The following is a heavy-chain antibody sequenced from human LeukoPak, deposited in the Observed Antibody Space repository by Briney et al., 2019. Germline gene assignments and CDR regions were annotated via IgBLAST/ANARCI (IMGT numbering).Heavy chain of an antibody. CDR2: MYHSGST. J-gene: IGHJ4*02. CDR1: GYSINSGYF. CDR3: ARHRLFDSSGYYYDFDY. Sequence: PSETLSLTCAVSGYSINSGYFWGWIRQPPEKGLEYIGSMYHSGSTYHNPSLKSRVTISVDTSKNQFSLKLTSVTAADTAVYYCARHRLFDSSGYYYDFDYWGQGTLVTVSS. D-gene: IGHD3-22*01. V-gene: IGHV4-38-2*01.